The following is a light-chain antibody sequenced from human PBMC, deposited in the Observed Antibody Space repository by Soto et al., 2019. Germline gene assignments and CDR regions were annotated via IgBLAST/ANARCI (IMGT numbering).Light chain of an antibody. J-gene: IGKJ4*01. CDR3: QQYGSSPLT. Sequence: EIVLTQSPGTLSLSPGERATLSCRASQRITSTYLAWYQQKVGQAPRLLIYSVSNRATGIPDRFSGSGSGTDFTLSISRLEPEDFAVYYCQQYGSSPLTFGGGTKVEIK. CDR2: SVS. V-gene: IGKV3-20*01. CDR1: QRITSTY.